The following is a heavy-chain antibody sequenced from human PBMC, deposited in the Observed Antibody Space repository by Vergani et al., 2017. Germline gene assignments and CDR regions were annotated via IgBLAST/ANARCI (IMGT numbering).Heavy chain of an antibody. J-gene: IGHJ3*02. CDR3: ARDKGAFDI. V-gene: IGHV1-3*01. Sequence: QVQLVQSGAEVKKPGASVKVSCKASGSTFTSYAMHWVRPAPGQRLEWMGWINAGNGNTKYSQKIQGRVTITRDTSASTPYMELSSLRSEDTAVDYCARDKGAFDIWGQGTIVTVSS. CDR1: GSTFTSYA. CDR2: INAGNGNT.